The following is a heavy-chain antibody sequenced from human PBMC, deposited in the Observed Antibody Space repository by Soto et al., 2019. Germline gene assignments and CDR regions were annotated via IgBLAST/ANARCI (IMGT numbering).Heavy chain of an antibody. CDR2: INPNSGGT. V-gene: IGHV1-2*04. CDR1: GYTFTGYY. Sequence: QVQLVQSGAEVKKPGASVKVSCKASGYTFTGYYMHWVRQAPGQGLEWMGWINPNSGGTNYAQKFQGWVTMTRDTSISTAYMELSRLRSDDTAVYYCARDRYYCSGSYYIGRYGMDVWGQGTTVTVSS. D-gene: IGHD3-10*01. J-gene: IGHJ6*02. CDR3: ARDRYYCSGSYYIGRYGMDV.